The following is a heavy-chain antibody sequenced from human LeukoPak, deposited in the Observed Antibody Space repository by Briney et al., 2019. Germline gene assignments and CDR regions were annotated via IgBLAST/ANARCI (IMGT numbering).Heavy chain of an antibody. CDR3: VRDYGRISGAFDL. CDR2: ISSSSGDI. J-gene: IGHJ3*01. CDR1: GFIFSSYS. Sequence: GGSLRLSCRPSGFIFSSYSLKWLRRAPGQGLEWVSSISSSSGDIYYTDSVKGRFTISRDNARKSLYLQMNRLRVEDTAVYYCVRDYGRISGAFDLWGKGTIVTVSS. D-gene: IGHD4-17*01. V-gene: IGHV3-21*01.